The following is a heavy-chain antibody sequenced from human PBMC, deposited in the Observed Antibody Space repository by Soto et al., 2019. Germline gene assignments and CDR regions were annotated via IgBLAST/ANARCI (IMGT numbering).Heavy chain of an antibody. V-gene: IGHV5-51*01. Sequence: VEPLKISCKGSGYNFTTFWIGWVRQMPGKGLEWMGIIYPGDSETKYSPDFEGQVTISADRSTNTAYLQWRRLRASDTAMYYCARLGFPGAIYFDSWGLGTLVTGS. CDR3: ARLGFPGAIYFDS. J-gene: IGHJ4*02. CDR2: IYPGDSET. CDR1: GYNFTTFW.